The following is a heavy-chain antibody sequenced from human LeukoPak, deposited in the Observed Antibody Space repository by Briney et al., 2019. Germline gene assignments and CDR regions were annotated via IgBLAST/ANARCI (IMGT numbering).Heavy chain of an antibody. Sequence: ASVKVSCKASGYTFTNYDINWLRQATGQRPEWMGSMNPIDGNAGSVEKFRGRITMTRDTSINTAYMELRSLKPEDAAVYYCARGNRLYASSWSRRPSDYWGQGTLVTVSS. J-gene: IGHJ4*02. D-gene: IGHD6-13*01. CDR1: GYTFTNYD. V-gene: IGHV1-8*02. CDR2: MNPIDGNA. CDR3: ARGNRLYASSWSRRPSDY.